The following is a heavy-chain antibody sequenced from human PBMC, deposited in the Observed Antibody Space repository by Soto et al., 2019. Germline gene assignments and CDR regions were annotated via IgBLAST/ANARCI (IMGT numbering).Heavy chain of an antibody. D-gene: IGHD6-19*01. Sequence: EVQLLESGGDLVQPGGSLRLSCAASGFTFSNYGMSWVRQAPGKGLEWVSGIRSFGSTTYYADSVKGRFTISRDNSKNRLLLQMNSLKGEDTAVYYCARDVDSGWYEAFDSWGQGTLVTVSS. V-gene: IGHV3-23*01. CDR3: ARDVDSGWYEAFDS. CDR2: IRSFGSTT. J-gene: IGHJ4*02. CDR1: GFTFSNYG.